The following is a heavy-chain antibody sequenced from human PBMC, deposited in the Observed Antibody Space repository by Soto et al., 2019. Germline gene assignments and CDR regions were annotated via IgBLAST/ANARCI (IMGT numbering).Heavy chain of an antibody. J-gene: IGHJ6*02. CDR2: IMPIFRTP. V-gene: IGHV1-69*12. Sequence: QVQLVQSGAEVKKPGSSVKLSCKASGGTFSSSAISWVRQAPGQGLEWMGGIMPIFRTPDYAQKFQGRVTITADESTSTAYMELSSLRSEDTAVYFCARDKDRQHLGGNYYYIIDVWGQGTTVTVSS. CDR1: GGTFSSSA. CDR3: ARDKDRQHLGGNYYYIIDV.